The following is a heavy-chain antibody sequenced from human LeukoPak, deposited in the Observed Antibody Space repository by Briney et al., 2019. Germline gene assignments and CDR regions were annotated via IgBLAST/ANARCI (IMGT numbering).Heavy chain of an antibody. V-gene: IGHV4-34*01. Sequence: SGTLSLTCTVSGGSISSYFWHRIRQPPGKGLEWIGEINHSGSTNYNPSLKSRVTISVDTSKNQFSLKLTSVIAADTAVYYCARDAFGYTLDCWGQGTLVTVSS. CDR3: ARDAFGYTLDC. D-gene: IGHD2-2*02. CDR1: GGSISSYF. J-gene: IGHJ4*02. CDR2: INHSGST.